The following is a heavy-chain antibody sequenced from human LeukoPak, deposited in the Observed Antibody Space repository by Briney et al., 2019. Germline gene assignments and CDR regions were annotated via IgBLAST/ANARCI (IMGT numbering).Heavy chain of an antibody. V-gene: IGHV3-7*01. D-gene: IGHD5-18*01. J-gene: IGHJ6*02. CDR3: ARDIRLPNYYYYGMDV. Sequence: GGSLRLSCAASGFTFSSYWMSWVRQAPGKGLEWVANIKQDGSVKYYVDSVKGRFTISRDNAKNSLYLQMNSLRAEDTAVYYCARDIRLPNYYYYGMDVWGQGTTVTVSS. CDR1: GFTFSSYW. CDR2: IKQDGSVK.